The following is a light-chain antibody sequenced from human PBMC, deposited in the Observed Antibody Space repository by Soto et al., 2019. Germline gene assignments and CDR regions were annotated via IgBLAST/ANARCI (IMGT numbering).Light chain of an antibody. CDR3: QQYNSWLWT. J-gene: IGKJ1*01. CDR1: QSVDIS. V-gene: IGKV3-15*01. Sequence: EIVLTQSPATLSVSPGERVTLSFRASQSVDISLAWYQQKPGQAPRLLIYGASTRATGIPARFSGSGSGTEFTLIISSLQSEDSAVYYCQQYNSWLWTFGQGTKVDIK. CDR2: GAS.